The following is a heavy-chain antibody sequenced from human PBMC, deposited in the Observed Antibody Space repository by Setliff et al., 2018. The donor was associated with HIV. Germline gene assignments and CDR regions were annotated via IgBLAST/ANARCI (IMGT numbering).Heavy chain of an antibody. D-gene: IGHD1-1*01. J-gene: IGHJ4*02. CDR1: GGSISSYY. CDR2: IFYSGSA. CDR3: ASAGSGTRAPPRY. Sequence: LSLTCTVSGGSISSYYWSWIRQPPGEGLEWIGYIFYSGSANYNPSLKSRVTISLDTSKNQFSLKLTSVTAADTAVYYCASAGSGTRAPPRYWGQGTLVTVSS. V-gene: IGHV4-59*01.